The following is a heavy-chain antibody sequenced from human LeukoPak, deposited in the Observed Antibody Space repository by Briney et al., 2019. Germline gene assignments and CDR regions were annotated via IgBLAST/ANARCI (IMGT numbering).Heavy chain of an antibody. J-gene: IGHJ4*02. CDR1: GYTFTGYY. Sequence: GASVKVSCKGSGYTFTGYYMHWVRQAPGQGLEWMGRINPNSGGTNYAQKFQGRVTMTRDTSISTAYMELSRLRSDDTAVYYCARAPHYGSGRYYPISFKLPDYWGQGTRVTVSS. CDR3: ARAPHYGSGRYYPISFKLPDY. CDR2: INPNSGGT. V-gene: IGHV1-2*06. D-gene: IGHD3-10*01.